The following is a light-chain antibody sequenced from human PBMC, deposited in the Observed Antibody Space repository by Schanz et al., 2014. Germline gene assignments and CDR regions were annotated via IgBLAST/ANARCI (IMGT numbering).Light chain of an antibody. J-gene: IGKJ1*01. CDR3: QQYGSSPVT. V-gene: IGKV3-20*01. CDR2: DAS. CDR1: QSVTSW. Sequence: EIVLTQSPATLSLSPGERATLSCRASQSVTSWLAWYQQKPGQAPRLLIYDASNRATGIPARFSGSGSGTDFTLTISRLEPEDFAVYYCQQYGSSPVTFGQGTKVEIK.